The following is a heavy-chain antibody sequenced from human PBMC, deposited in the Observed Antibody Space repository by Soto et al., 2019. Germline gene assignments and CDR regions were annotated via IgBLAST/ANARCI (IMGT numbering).Heavy chain of an antibody. D-gene: IGHD2-8*02. V-gene: IGHV3-74*01. CDR1: GFTFGSYW. CDR2: INGAGSDT. Sequence: EVPLVESGGGLVQPGGSLRLSCTASGFTFGSYWMHWVRQAPGKGLVWVSRINGAGSDTNYADSVKGRFTISRDNAKNTLYLQMNSLGAEDTAVYYCARGTGPHGLWEYWGQGTLVIVSS. CDR3: ARGTGPHGLWEY. J-gene: IGHJ4*02.